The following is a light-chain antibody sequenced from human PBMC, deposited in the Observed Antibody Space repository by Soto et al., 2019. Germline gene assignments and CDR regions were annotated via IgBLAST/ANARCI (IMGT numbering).Light chain of an antibody. CDR1: KTISNY. CDR2: AAS. CDR3: QQSFNIPLT. V-gene: IGKV1-39*01. J-gene: IGKJ4*01. Sequence: DIQMTQSPSSLSASVRDRVTITCRASKTISNYLNWYQQKPETAPKLLIYAASSMQSGVPSRFSGSGSGTEFTLTISSLQPEDFATYHCQQSFNIPLTYGGGTKVEIK.